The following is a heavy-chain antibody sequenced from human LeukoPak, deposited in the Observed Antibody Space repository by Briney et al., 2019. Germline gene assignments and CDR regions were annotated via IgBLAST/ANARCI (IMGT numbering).Heavy chain of an antibody. CDR3: TTPQQWLVLDYYYYMDV. D-gene: IGHD6-19*01. V-gene: IGHV3-15*01. CDR2: IKSKTDGGTT. J-gene: IGHJ6*03. Sequence: GGSLRLSCAASGFTFSNAWMSWVRQAPGKGLEWVGRIKSKTDGGTTDYAAPVKGRFTISRDDSKSTLYLQMNSLKTEDTAVYYCTTPQQWLVLDYYYYMDVWGKGTTVTVSS. CDR1: GFTFSNAW.